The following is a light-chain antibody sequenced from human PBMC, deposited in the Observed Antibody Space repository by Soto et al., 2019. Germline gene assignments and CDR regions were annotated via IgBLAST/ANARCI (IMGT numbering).Light chain of an antibody. V-gene: IGKV3-20*01. CDR3: QQYGSSPGT. CDR2: GAS. J-gene: IGKJ2*01. Sequence: EIVLTQSPGTLSLSPGERATLSCWSSQSVSFSYLAWYQQTPGQAPRLLIYGASSRAAGIPNRFSGSGSGTDFTLTISRLEPEEFAVYYCQQYGSSPGTFGQGTKLEIK. CDR1: QSVSFSY.